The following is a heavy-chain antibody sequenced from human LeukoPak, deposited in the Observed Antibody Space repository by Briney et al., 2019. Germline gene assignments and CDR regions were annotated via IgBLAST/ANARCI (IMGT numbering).Heavy chain of an antibody. J-gene: IGHJ3*02. D-gene: IGHD3-10*01. CDR3: ARDVLRRHLVRGVTDAFDI. Sequence: GGSLRLSCAASGFTFSSYSMNWVRQAPGKGLEWVSSISSSSSYIYYADSVKGRFTISRDNAKNSLYLQMNSLRAEDTAVYYCARDVLRRHLVRGVTDAFDIWGQGTMVTVSS. CDR1: GFTFSSYS. CDR2: ISSSSSYI. V-gene: IGHV3-21*01.